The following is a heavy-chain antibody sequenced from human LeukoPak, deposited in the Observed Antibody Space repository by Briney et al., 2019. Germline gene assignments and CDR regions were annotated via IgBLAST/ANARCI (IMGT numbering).Heavy chain of an antibody. CDR1: GYTFTSYA. V-gene: IGHV7-4-1*02. J-gene: IGHJ4*02. CDR2: INTNTGKP. D-gene: IGHD3-22*01. CDR3: AREEYYDTSASTNFDY. Sequence: ASVKVSCKASGYTFTSYAINWVRQAPGQGLEWMGWINTNTGKPTYAQGFTGRFVFSLDTSVSTAYLQISGLKAQDTAFYYCAREEYYDTSASTNFDYWGQGTLVTVSS.